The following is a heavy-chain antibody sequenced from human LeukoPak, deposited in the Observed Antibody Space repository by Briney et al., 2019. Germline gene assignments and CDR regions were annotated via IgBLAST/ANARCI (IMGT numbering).Heavy chain of an antibody. CDR1: GYTFTSYG. J-gene: IGHJ4*02. D-gene: IGHD6-19*01. CDR2: ISAYNGNT. Sequence: GASVKVSCKASGYTFTSYGISWVRQAPGQGLEWMGWISAYNGNTNYAQRLQGRVTMTTDTSTSTAYMELRSLRSDDTAVYYCARDPGLYSSGWYYFDYWGQGTLVTVSS. CDR3: ARDPGLYSSGWYYFDY. V-gene: IGHV1-18*01.